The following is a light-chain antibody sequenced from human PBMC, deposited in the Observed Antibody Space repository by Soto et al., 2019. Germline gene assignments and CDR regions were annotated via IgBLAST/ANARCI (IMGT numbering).Light chain of an antibody. Sequence: DIQMTQSPSSLSASVGDRVTITCRASQGIYNHLAWYQQKPGKVPKLLIYAASTLQSGVPSRFSGSGSGTDFTLTISSLQPEDVATYYCQKYNSAPRTFGQGTKVEIK. CDR1: QGIYNH. CDR2: AAS. CDR3: QKYNSAPRT. V-gene: IGKV1-27*01. J-gene: IGKJ1*01.